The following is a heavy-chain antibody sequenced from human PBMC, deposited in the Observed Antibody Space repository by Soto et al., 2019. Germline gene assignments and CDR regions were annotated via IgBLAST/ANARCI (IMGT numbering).Heavy chain of an antibody. V-gene: IGHV1-24*01. CDR3: VAGGTRCLQSPLDS. Sequence: QVQLVQHGAEGKEPGASVKVSCKVSGYTLTDFSVHWVRQAPGKGLEWMGGFDPEGGETLYTQNVQGRVSMTEDTDTHTGDQELSRRKSEDTAGYDCVAGGTRCLQSPLDSWGQGTRVPVS. CDR2: FDPEGGET. D-gene: IGHD3-16*01. CDR1: GYTLTDFS. J-gene: IGHJ4*02.